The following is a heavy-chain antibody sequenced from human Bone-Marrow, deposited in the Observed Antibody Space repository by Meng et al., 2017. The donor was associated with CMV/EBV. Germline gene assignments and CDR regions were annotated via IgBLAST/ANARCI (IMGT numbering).Heavy chain of an antibody. CDR3: ARGGSRGGDCYDY. CDR2: INHSGRT. J-gene: IGHJ4*02. CDR1: GGPFTGYY. Sequence: SETLSLTCAVYGGPFTGYYWNWVRQAPGMGLEWIGEINHSGRTNYNPSLKSRVTISVDTSKNQFSLKLSSVTASDTAVYYCARGGSRGGDCYDYWGQGTLFTVSS. D-gene: IGHD2-21*01. V-gene: IGHV4-34*01.